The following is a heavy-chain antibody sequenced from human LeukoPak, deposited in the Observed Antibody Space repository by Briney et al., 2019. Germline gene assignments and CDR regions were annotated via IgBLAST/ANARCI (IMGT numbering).Heavy chain of an antibody. D-gene: IGHD2-21*01. V-gene: IGHV3-30*02. CDR3: AKDCGGDCYSGY. CDR1: GFTFSHYT. Sequence: GGSLRLSCVASGFTFSHYTMHWVRQAPGKGLEWVAFIRYDGSNKYYADSVKGRFTISRDNSKNTLYLQMNSLRAEDTAVYYCAKDCGGDCYSGYWGQGTLVTVSS. CDR2: IRYDGSNK. J-gene: IGHJ4*02.